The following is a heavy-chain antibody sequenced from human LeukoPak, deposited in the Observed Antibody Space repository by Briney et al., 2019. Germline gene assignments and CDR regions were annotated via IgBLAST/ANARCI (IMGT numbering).Heavy chain of an antibody. CDR3: ARLGYYDYIWGSYRYTELDY. V-gene: IGHV1-8*01. CDR2: MNPNSGNT. CDR1: GYTFTSYD. Sequence: ASVKVSCKASGYTFTSYDINWVRQATGQGLEWMGWMNPNSGNTGYAQKFQGRVTMTRNTSISTAYMELSSPRSEDTAVYYCARLGYYDYIWGSYRYTELDYWGQGTLVTVSS. J-gene: IGHJ4*02. D-gene: IGHD3-16*02.